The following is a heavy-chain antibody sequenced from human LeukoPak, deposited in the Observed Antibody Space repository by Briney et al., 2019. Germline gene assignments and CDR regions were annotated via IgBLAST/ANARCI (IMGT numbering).Heavy chain of an antibody. D-gene: IGHD3-10*01. V-gene: IGHV1-46*01. CDR1: GYTFTSYY. J-gene: IGHJ3*02. CDR2: INPSGGST. Sequence: ASVKVSCKAPGYTFTSYYMHWVRQAPGQGLEWMGIINPSGGSTSYAQKFQGRVTMTRDMSTSTVYMELSSLRSEDTAVYYCAVGSRSLSAFGIWGQGTMVTVSS. CDR3: AVGSRSLSAFGI.